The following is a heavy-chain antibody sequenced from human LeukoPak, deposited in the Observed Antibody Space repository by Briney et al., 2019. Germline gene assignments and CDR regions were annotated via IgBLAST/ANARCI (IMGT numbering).Heavy chain of an antibody. D-gene: IGHD3-3*01. CDR2: IYYSGTT. J-gene: IGHJ5*02. V-gene: IGHV4-39*01. CDR3: ARHPPLRGYDFLSGNWFDP. CDR1: GVSISSSSYY. Sequence: KPSETLSLTCTVSGVSISSSSYYWGRIRQPPGKGLEWIGSIYYSGTTYYNPSLKSRVTISVDTSKNQFSLKLSSVTAADTAVYYCARHPPLRGYDFLSGNWFDPWGQGTLVTVSS.